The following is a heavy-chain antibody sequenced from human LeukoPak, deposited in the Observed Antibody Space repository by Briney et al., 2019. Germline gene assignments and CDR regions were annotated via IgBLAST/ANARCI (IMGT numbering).Heavy chain of an antibody. J-gene: IGHJ6*02. CDR3: ATASHTVRGVNYYGMDV. CDR2: IYYSGST. V-gene: IGHV4-31*03. CDR1: GGSISSGGYY. Sequence: SETLSLTCTVSGGSISSGGYYWSWIRQHPGTGLEWIGYIYYSGSTYYNPSLKSRVTISVDTSKNQFSLKLSSVTAADTAVYYCATASHTVRGVNYYGMDVWGQGTTVTVS. D-gene: IGHD3-10*01.